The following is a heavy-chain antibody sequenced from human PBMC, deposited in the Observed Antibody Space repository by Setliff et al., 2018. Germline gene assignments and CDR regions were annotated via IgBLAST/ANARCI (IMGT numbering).Heavy chain of an antibody. CDR2: MNPKSGGT. J-gene: IGHJ6*03. D-gene: IGHD5-18*01. Sequence: ASVKVSCKASGYTFTGYYIHWVRQAPGQGLEWLGWMNPKSGGTDYAQKFQGRVTMTRDTSISTAYMELSSLTSDDTAVYYCAREGVDTRSSTDYRYYMDVWGKGTTVTVSS. CDR1: GYTFTGYY. V-gene: IGHV1-2*02. CDR3: AREGVDTRSSTDYRYYMDV.